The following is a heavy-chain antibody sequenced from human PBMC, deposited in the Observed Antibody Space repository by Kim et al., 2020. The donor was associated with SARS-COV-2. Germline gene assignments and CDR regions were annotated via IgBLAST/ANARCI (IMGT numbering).Heavy chain of an antibody. D-gene: IGHD3-3*01. CDR1: GGSFSGYY. Sequence: SETLSLTCAVYGGSFSGYYWSWIRQPPGKGLEWIGEINHSGSTNYNPSLKSRVTISVDTSKNQFSLKLSSVTAADTAVYYCARAPRITIFGVPSYDPWGQGTLVTVSS. CDR2: INHSGST. J-gene: IGHJ5*02. CDR3: ARAPRITIFGVPSYDP. V-gene: IGHV4-34*01.